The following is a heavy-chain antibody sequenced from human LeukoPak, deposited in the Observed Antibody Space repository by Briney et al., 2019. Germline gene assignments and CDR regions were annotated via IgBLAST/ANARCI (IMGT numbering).Heavy chain of an antibody. CDR3: ARLYGGSTALFDY. Sequence: SETLSLTCAVSGGSISSSNWWSWVRQPPGKGLEWIGEIYHSGSTNYNPSLKSRVTISVDKSKNQFSLKLSSVTAADTAVYYCARLYGGSTALFDYWGQGTLVTVSS. J-gene: IGHJ4*02. CDR1: GGSISSSNW. CDR2: IYHSGST. D-gene: IGHD4-23*01. V-gene: IGHV4-4*02.